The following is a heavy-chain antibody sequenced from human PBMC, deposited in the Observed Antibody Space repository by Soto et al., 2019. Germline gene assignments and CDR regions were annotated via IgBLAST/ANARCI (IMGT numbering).Heavy chain of an antibody. CDR2: IYQSGST. CDR3: ARASATIAAAAIFDY. V-gene: IGHV4-4*02. D-gene: IGHD6-13*01. CDR1: GGAISSSKW. J-gene: IGHJ4*02. Sequence: QVQLQESGPGLVKPSGTLSLTCAVSGGAISSSKWWSWVRKPPGKGLEWIGEIYQSGSTNYNPSLESRVRMSVDQSRNQFSLKLTSVSAADTAVYSCARASATIAAAAIFDYWGQGTLVTVSS.